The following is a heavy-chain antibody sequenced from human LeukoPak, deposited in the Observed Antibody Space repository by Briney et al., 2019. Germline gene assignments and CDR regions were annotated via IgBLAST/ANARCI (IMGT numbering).Heavy chain of an antibody. Sequence: ASVKVSCKASGYTFTNYYMHWVRQAPGQGLEWMGIINPSGGSTSYAQKFQGRLTMTRDTSTSTIYMELSSLRSQDTAVYYCARRSLRYSFDYWGQGTLVTVSS. CDR3: ARRSLRYSFDY. V-gene: IGHV1-46*01. J-gene: IGHJ4*02. CDR2: INPSGGST. D-gene: IGHD3-9*01. CDR1: GYTFTNYY.